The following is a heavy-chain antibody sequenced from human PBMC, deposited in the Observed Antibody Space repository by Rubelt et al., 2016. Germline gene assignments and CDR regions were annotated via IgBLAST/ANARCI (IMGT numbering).Heavy chain of an antibody. Sequence: GGSLRLSCAASGFTFSDYYMSWIRQAPGKGLEWVSYISSSGSTIYYADSVKGRFTISRDNAKNSLYLQMNSLRAEDTAVYYCARDRKPLYDSDAFDIWGQGTMVTVSS. D-gene: IGHD3-3*01. CDR3: ARDRKPLYDSDAFDI. J-gene: IGHJ3*02. CDR2: ISSSGSTI. V-gene: IGHV3-11*01. CDR1: GFTFSDYY.